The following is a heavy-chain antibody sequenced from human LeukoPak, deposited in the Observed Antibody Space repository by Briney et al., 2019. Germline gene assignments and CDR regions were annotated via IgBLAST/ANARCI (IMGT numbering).Heavy chain of an antibody. D-gene: IGHD3-10*01. CDR2: INPNSGGT. J-gene: IGHJ6*03. Sequence: ASVKVSCKASGYTFTRYYMHWVRQAPGQGLEWMGWINPNSGGTNYAQKFQGRVTMTRDTSISTAYMELSRLRSDDTAVYYCARGLKSITMVRGVRSSNYYYYYMDVWGKGTTVTISS. CDR1: GYTFTRYY. CDR3: ARGLKSITMVRGVRSSNYYYYYMDV. V-gene: IGHV1-2*02.